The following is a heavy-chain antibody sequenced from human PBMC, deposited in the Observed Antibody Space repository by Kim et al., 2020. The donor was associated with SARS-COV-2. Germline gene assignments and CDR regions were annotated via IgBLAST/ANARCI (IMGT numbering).Heavy chain of an antibody. V-gene: IGHV3-49*03. D-gene: IGHD2-21*01. CDR3: VRDYGDSPLDY. J-gene: IGHJ4*02. CDR1: GFAFGDYA. Sequence: GRSLRLSCTASGFAFGDYAMSWFRQAPGKGLEWIGFIRSKTYGETTEYGTSMEGKFTISRDDSKNIAYLQMNSLKTEDTGVYYCVRDYGDSPLDYWGQGTLVTVSS. CDR2: IRSKTYGETT.